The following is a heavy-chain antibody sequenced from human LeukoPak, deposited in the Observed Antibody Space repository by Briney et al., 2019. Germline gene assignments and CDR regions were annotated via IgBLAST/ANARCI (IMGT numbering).Heavy chain of an antibody. CDR2: IQHDGNDK. V-gene: IGHV3-30*02. J-gene: IGHJ4*02. CDR3: TKDFNWGWDY. CDR1: GFIFSSNN. Sequence: PGGSLRLSCAASGFIFSSNNMHWVRQAPGKGLEWVTFIQHDGNDKYYADSVKGRFTISRDNSKNTLYLQMNSLRAEDTAMYYCTKDFNWGWDYWGQGTLVTVSS. D-gene: IGHD7-27*01.